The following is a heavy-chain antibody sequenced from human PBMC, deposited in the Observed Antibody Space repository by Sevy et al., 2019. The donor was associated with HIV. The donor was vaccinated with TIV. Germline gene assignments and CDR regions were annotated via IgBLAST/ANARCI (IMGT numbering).Heavy chain of an antibody. V-gene: IGHV3-49*04. Sequence: GGSLRLSCTGSGFNIADYYMTWVRQAPGKGLDWVGCRITKNHGGAPEYGASVKGRFTISRDDSKNTIYLQMHSLKTEDTGIYYCARHAREAWRGSGVYYNVTDGFDPWGQGTLVTVSS. J-gene: IGHJ5*02. D-gene: IGHD3-10*01. CDR2: RITKNHGGAP. CDR3: ARHAREAWRGSGVYYNVTDGFDP. CDR1: GFNIADYY.